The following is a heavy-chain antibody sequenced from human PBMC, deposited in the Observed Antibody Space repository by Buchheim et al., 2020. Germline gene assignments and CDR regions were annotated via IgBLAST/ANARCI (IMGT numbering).Heavy chain of an antibody. D-gene: IGHD1-26*01. CDR3: AAQSILGRTVADY. J-gene: IGHJ4*02. CDR2: INHSGST. Sequence: QVRLQQWGAGLLKPSETLSLTCAVFGESFSAYYWSWIRQPPGKGLEWIGEINHSGSTNYNPSLKSRVTISVDTSKNQFSLKLTSLTAADTAVYYCAAQSILGRTVADYWGQGTL. V-gene: IGHV4-34*01. CDR1: GESFSAYY.